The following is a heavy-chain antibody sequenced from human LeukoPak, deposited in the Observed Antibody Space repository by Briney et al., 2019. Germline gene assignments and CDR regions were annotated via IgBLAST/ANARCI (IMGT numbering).Heavy chain of an antibody. J-gene: IGHJ4*02. CDR2: ITWNSGSI. CDR3: ARSDAY. V-gene: IGHV3-9*01. CDR1: GFTFDDYA. D-gene: IGHD5-24*01. Sequence: GGSLRLSCAASGFTFDDYAMHWVRQAPGKGLEWVSGITWNSGSIGYADSVKGRFTISRDNAKNSLYLQMNSLRAEDTAVYYCARSDAYWGQGTLVTVSS.